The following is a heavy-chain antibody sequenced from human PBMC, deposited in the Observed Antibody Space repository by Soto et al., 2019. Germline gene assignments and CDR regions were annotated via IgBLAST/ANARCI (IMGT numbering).Heavy chain of an antibody. J-gene: IGHJ4*02. CDR3: AKDYSSGFTGFDY. CDR2: ISYDGSNK. Sequence: QVPLVESGGGVVQPGRSLRLSCAASGFTFSSYGMHWVRQAPGKGLEWVAVISYDGSNKYYADSVKGRFTISRDNSKNTLYLQMNSLRAEDTAVYYCAKDYSSGFTGFDYWGQGTLVTVSS. D-gene: IGHD6-19*01. CDR1: GFTFSSYG. V-gene: IGHV3-30*18.